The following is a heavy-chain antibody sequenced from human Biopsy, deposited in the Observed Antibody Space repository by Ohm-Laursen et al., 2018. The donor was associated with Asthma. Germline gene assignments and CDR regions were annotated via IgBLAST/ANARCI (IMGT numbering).Heavy chain of an antibody. CDR2: HDHEEGGT. J-gene: IGHJ4*02. D-gene: IGHD4-17*01. Sequence: SVKVSCKISGYSLTDLSTHWVRQAPGQGLEWMGGHDHEEGGTVDARRFQGRVTMTEDTSTDTAYMELSSLSSDDTAVYYCASDFPRDYVRYNFQFWGQGTLVTVSS. V-gene: IGHV1-24*01. CDR3: ASDFPRDYVRYNFQF. CDR1: GYSLTDLS.